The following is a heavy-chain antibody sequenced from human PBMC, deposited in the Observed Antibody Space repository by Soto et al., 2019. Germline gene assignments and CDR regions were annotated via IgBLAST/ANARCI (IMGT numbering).Heavy chain of an antibody. Sequence: QVQLQESGPGLVRPSETLSLTCTVSGGSISSYYWSWIRQPPGKGLEWIGYTYHRGSANYNPSLKSRVTISVDTSKNQFSLKLRSATASDTAVYYCARNYGGNVDYWGQGTLVTVSS. CDR2: TYHRGSA. CDR1: GGSISSYY. D-gene: IGHD4-17*01. V-gene: IGHV4-59*08. CDR3: ARNYGGNVDY. J-gene: IGHJ4*02.